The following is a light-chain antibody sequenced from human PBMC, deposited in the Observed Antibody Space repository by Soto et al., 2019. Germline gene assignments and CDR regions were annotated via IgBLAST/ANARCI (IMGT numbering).Light chain of an antibody. J-gene: IGKJ1*01. CDR2: GAS. V-gene: IGKV3-20*01. CDR1: QSVSSSY. CDR3: QQYGSSPWT. Sequence: EIVLTQSPGTLSLSPGERATLSCRASQSVSSSYLARNQPKPVQAPRLLIYGASSRATGIPDRFSGSGSGTDFTLTISRLEPEEFAVYYCQQYGSSPWTFGQGTKVEIK.